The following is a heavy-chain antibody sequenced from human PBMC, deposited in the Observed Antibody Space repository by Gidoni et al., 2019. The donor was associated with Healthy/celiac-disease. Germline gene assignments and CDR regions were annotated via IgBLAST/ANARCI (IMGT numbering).Heavy chain of an antibody. V-gene: IGHV4-34*01. Sequence: QVQLQQWGAGLLKPSETLSLTSAVYGGSLCGYYWSWIRQPPGKGLEWIGEINHSGSTNYNPSLKSRVTISVDTSKNQFSLKLSSVTAADTAVYYCARVRGGYCSSTSCYYYYDYGMDVWGQGTTVTVSS. J-gene: IGHJ6*02. D-gene: IGHD2-2*01. CDR1: GGSLCGYY. CDR3: ARVRGGYCSSTSCYYYYDYGMDV. CDR2: INHSGST.